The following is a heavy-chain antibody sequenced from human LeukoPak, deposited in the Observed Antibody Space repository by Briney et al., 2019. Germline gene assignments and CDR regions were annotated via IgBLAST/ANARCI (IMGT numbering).Heavy chain of an antibody. D-gene: IGHD3-22*01. V-gene: IGHV3-23*01. CDR2: ISGSGGST. CDR1: GFTFSSSA. CDR3: AKGINSGYYFDY. J-gene: IGHJ4*02. Sequence: GGSLTLSCAASGFTFSSSALSWVRRAPGRGLVWVSAISGSGGSTYYADSVKGRFTISRDNSKNTLYLQMNSLRAEDTAVYYCAKGINSGYYFDYWGQGTLVTVSS.